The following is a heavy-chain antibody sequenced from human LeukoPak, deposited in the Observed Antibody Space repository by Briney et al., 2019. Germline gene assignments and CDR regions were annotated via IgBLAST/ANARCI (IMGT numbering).Heavy chain of an antibody. CDR1: GGSISSSSYY. CDR2: IYYSGST. D-gene: IGHD5-18*01. CDR3: ARFPFLRIQLWSRRKNRGLNAFDI. J-gene: IGHJ3*02. V-gene: IGHV4-39*07. Sequence: SETLSLTCTVSGGSISSSSYYWGWIRQPPGKGLEWIGSIYYSGSTYYNPSLKSRVTISVDTSKNQFSLKLSSVTAADTAVYYCARFPFLRIQLWSRRKNRGLNAFDIWGQGTMVTVSS.